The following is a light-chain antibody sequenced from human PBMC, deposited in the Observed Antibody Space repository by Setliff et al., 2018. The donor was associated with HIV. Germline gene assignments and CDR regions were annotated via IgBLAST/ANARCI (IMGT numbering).Light chain of an antibody. CDR3: SSYTSSRSRV. J-gene: IGLJ3*02. Sequence: QSVLTQPASVSGSPGQSITISCTGTSSDVGGYNYVSWYQQHPGKAPKLMIYEVSNRPSGVSNRFSGSKSGNTASLTISGLQAEDEADYYCSSYTSSRSRVFGGGTKVIVL. CDR1: SSDVGGYNY. CDR2: EVS. V-gene: IGLV2-14*01.